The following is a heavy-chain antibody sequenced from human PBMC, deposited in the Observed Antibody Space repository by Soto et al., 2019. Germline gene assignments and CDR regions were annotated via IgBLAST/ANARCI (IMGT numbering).Heavy chain of an antibody. CDR1: GFTFSSYG. Sequence: LRLSCAASGFTFSSYGMHWVRQAPGKGLEWVAVIWYDGSNKYYADSVKGRFTISRDNSKNTLYLQMNSLRAEDTAVYYCARDSGPESGYYGMDVWGQGTTVTV. CDR2: IWYDGSNK. CDR3: ARDSGPESGYYGMDV. J-gene: IGHJ6*02. D-gene: IGHD3-22*01. V-gene: IGHV3-33*01.